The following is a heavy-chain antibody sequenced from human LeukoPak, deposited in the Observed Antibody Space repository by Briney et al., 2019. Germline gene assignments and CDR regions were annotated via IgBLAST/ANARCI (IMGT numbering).Heavy chain of an antibody. CDR1: GFTFSSYG. Sequence: GGSLRLSCAASGFTFSSYGMHWVRQAPGKGLEWVAFIRYDGSDKYYADSVKGRFTISRDNSKNTLYLQMNSLRAEDTAVYYCARDGGSAWFLDYWGQGTLVIVSS. CDR2: IRYDGSDK. J-gene: IGHJ4*02. V-gene: IGHV3-30*02. D-gene: IGHD6-19*01. CDR3: ARDGGSAWFLDY.